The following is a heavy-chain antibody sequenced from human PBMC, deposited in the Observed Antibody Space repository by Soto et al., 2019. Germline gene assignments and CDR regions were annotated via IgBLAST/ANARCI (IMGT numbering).Heavy chain of an antibody. CDR1: GFTFSSYG. D-gene: IGHD6-13*01. J-gene: IGHJ4*02. CDR2: ISYAGSNK. Sequence: GGSLRLSCAASGFTFSSYGMHWVRQAPGKGLEWVAVISYAGSNKYYADSVKGRFTISRDNSKNTLYLQMNSLRAEDTAVYYCAKDNAPPRHSSSWYYFDYWGQGTLVNVSA. CDR3: AKDNAPPRHSSSWYYFDY. V-gene: IGHV3-30*18.